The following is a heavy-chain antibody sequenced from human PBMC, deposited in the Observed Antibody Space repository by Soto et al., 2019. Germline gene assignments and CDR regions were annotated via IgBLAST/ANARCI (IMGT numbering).Heavy chain of an antibody. CDR2: IIPIFGTA. V-gene: IGHV1-69*12. CDR1: GGTFSSYA. CDR3: ARDRRSMGGATYYFHY. D-gene: IGHD1-26*01. Sequence: QVQLVQSGAEVKKPGSSVKVSCKASGGTFSSYAISWVRQAPGQGLEWMGGIIPIFGTANYAQKFQGRVTITADESTSTAYMELGSLRSEDTAVYYCARDRRSMGGATYYFHYWGQGTLVTVSS. J-gene: IGHJ4*02.